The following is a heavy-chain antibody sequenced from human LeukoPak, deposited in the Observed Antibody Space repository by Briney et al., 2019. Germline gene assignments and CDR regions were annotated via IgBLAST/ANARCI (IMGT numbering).Heavy chain of an antibody. D-gene: IGHD4-17*01. CDR2: IFYSGST. J-gene: IGHJ4*02. Sequence: SETLSLTCTVSGGSINNHYWSWIRQPPGKGLEWIGSIFYSGSTDSNPSLKGRVTISVDASMNQFSLKLSSVTAADTAMYYCARLTLDYGDPHWGQGTLVTVSS. CDR3: ARLTLDYGDPH. V-gene: IGHV4-59*08. CDR1: GGSINNHY.